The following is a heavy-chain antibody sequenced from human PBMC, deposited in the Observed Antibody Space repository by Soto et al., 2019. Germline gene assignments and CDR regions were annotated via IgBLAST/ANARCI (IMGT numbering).Heavy chain of an antibody. CDR3: ARGRNGMDV. Sequence: PSETLCLTCAVYGGTFSGYYWRWVRQPPGKGMEWIAEINNGGRTNYSPSLKSRLTISVDTSKNQFYLRLTSVTAEDTAVYSCARGRNGMDVWGQGTTVT. J-gene: IGHJ6*01. V-gene: IGHV4-34*01. CDR1: GGTFSGYY. CDR2: INNGGRT.